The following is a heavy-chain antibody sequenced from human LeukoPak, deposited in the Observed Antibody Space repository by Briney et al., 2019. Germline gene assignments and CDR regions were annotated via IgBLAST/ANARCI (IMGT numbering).Heavy chain of an antibody. V-gene: IGHV3-30*02. CDR1: GFTFSSYG. CDR3: AKAPSYYYGSGSFDY. CDR2: IRYDGSNK. D-gene: IGHD3-10*01. Sequence: GGSLRLSCAASGFTFSSYGMHWVRQAPGKGLEWVAFIRYDGSNKYYADSVKGRFTISRDNSKNTLYLQMNSLRAEDTAVYYCAKAPSYYYGSGSFDYWGQGTLVTVSP. J-gene: IGHJ4*02.